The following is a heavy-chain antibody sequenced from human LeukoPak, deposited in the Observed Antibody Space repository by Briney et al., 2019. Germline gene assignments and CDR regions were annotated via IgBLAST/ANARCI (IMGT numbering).Heavy chain of an antibody. D-gene: IGHD6-19*01. CDR1: GYTFTSYY. CDR2: INPSGGST. CDR3: ARVSIAVAGYNWFDP. V-gene: IGHV1-46*01. Sequence: GASVKVSCKASGYTFTSYYMHWVRQAPGQGLEWMGIINPSGGSTSYAQKFQGRVTMTRDTSTSTVYMELSSLRSEATAVYYCARVSIAVAGYNWFDPWGQGTLVTVSS. J-gene: IGHJ5*02.